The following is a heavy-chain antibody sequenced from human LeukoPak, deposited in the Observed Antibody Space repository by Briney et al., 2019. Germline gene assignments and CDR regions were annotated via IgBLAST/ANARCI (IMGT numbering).Heavy chain of an antibody. CDR3: ARHHAMSLAE. V-gene: IGHV4-39*01. CDR1: GGSISSSSYY. Sequence: SETLSLTCTVSGGSISSSSYYWGWIRQPPGKGLEWIGSIYYSGSAYYNPSLKSRVTISVDTSKNQFSLKLSSVTAADTAVYYCARHHAMSLAEWGQGTLVTVSS. J-gene: IGHJ4*02. D-gene: IGHD1-14*01. CDR2: IYYSGSA.